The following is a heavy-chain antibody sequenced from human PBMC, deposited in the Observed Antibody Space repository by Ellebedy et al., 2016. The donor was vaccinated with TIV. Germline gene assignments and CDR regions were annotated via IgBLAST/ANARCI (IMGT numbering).Heavy chain of an antibody. D-gene: IGHD3-16*01. J-gene: IGHJ3*02. CDR1: GFTFSNYA. Sequence: ESLKISCAASGFTFSNYAMRWVRQAPGRGLEWVSGFGVSGETTYYTDSVKGRFTTSRDNSKNTLYLQMNSLRPEDTAIYYCAKDQVAGDGRWVFDIWGQGTMVTVSS. CDR3: AKDQVAGDGRWVFDI. V-gene: IGHV3-23*01. CDR2: FGVSGETT.